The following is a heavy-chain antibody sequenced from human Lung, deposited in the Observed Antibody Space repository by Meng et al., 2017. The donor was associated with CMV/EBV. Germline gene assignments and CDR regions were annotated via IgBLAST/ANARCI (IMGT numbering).Heavy chain of an antibody. CDR1: GGSVISGSYY. CDR2: IYYSGST. D-gene: IGHD6-6*01. CDR3: AAGPPSSSSSFFDY. V-gene: IGHV4-61*01. Sequence: SETXSLTCTVSGGSVISGSYYWSWIRQPPGKGLEWIGYIYYSGSTNYNPSLKSRVTMSIDTSKNQFSLKLSSVTPADTAVYYCAAGPPSSSSSFFDYLGQGXLVTVSS. J-gene: IGHJ4*02.